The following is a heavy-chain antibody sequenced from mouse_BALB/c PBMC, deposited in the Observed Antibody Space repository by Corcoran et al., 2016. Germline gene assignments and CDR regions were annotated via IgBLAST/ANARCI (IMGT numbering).Heavy chain of an antibody. D-gene: IGHD2-2*01. V-gene: IGHV14-3*02. Sequence: EVQLQQSGAELVKPGASVKLSCTASGFNFQDTYMHWVKQRPEQGLEWIGRIDPANGNTKYDPKFQGKATITADTSSNTAYLQLSSLTSEDTAVYYCARGLRVFDYWGQGTTLTVSS. CDR2: IDPANGNT. CDR1: GFNFQDTY. CDR3: ARGLRVFDY. J-gene: IGHJ2*01.